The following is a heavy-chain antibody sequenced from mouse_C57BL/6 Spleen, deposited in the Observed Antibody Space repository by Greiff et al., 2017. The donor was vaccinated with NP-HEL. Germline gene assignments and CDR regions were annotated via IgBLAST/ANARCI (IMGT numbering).Heavy chain of an antibody. CDR3: ARIKKIGATYLYY. Sequence: QVQLQQPGAELVKAGASVKMSCKASGYTFTSYWMHWVKQRLGQGLEWFAETNPTNGRTYYNEKFKSKATLTVDKSSSTAYMLLSGPTFEDSAVYYCARIKKIGATYLYYWGQGTTLRVSS. CDR1: GYTFTSYW. V-gene: IGHV1S81*02. D-gene: IGHD1-1*01. J-gene: IGHJ2*01. CDR2: TNPTNGRT.